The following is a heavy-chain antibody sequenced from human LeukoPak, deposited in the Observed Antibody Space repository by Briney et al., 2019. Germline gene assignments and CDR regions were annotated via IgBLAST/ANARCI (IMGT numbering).Heavy chain of an antibody. V-gene: IGHV4-4*02. CDR1: GAPISSNNW. J-gene: IGHJ4*02. D-gene: IGHD6-13*01. CDR2: IYHSGST. Sequence: SGTLSLTCAVSGAPISSNNWWWSWVRQPPGKGLEWIGEIYHSGSTNYNPSLKSRVTMSVDKSKNQFSLKLSSATAADTAVYYCASAEPRGIIWYPYWGQGTLVTVSS. CDR3: ASAEPRGIIWYPY.